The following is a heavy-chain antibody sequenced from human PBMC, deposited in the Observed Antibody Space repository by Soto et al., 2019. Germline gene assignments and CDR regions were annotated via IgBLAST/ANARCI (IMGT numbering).Heavy chain of an antibody. CDR3: ARYYFDSSGYSNWFDP. Sequence: QVQLQESGPGLVKPSQTLSLTCAVSGGSITSGAYYWTWIRQHPGKGLEWIAYIHYSGRTYYNPSLKSRVTMSVYTSNNQFSLKLSSVTAAATAVYYCARYYFDSSGYSNWFDPWGQGPLVTVSS. J-gene: IGHJ5*02. V-gene: IGHV4-31*11. CDR2: IHYSGRT. D-gene: IGHD3-22*01. CDR1: GGSITSGAYY.